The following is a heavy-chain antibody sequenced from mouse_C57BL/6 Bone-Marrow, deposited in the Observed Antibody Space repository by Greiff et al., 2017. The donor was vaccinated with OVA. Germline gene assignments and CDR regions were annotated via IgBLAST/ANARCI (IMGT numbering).Heavy chain of an antibody. Sequence: EVKLVESGGGLVKPGGSLKLSCAASGFTFSSSAMSWFRQTPEKRLEWVATISDGGSYTYYPDNVKGRFTISRDNAKNNLYLQMSHLKSEDTAMYYCARAIRPMDYWGQGTSVTVSS. CDR1: GFTFSSSA. CDR3: ARAIRPMDY. J-gene: IGHJ4*01. V-gene: IGHV5-4*03. CDR2: ISDGGSYT.